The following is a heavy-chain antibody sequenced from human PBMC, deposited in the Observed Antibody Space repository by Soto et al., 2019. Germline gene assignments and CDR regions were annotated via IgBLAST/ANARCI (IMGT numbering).Heavy chain of an antibody. Sequence: TSETLSLTCAVYGGSFSDCYWSWIRQPPGKGLEWVGEINHSGTTKYNPSLKSRVTISVDTSKNQFSLRLTSVTAADTAVYFCARGRGLRRTYSGSWSDYSWFDPWGQGTLVTVSS. V-gene: IGHV4-34*01. CDR2: INHSGTT. CDR1: GGSFSDCY. J-gene: IGHJ5*02. D-gene: IGHD6-13*01. CDR3: ARGRGLRRTYSGSWSDYSWFDP.